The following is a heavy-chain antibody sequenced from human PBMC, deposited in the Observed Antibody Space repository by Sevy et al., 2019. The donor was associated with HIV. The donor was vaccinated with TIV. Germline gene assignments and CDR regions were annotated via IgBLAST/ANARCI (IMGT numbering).Heavy chain of an antibody. J-gene: IGHJ4*01. CDR1: GGSISAKNYF. V-gene: IGHV4-39*01. Sequence: SETLSLTCTVSGGSISAKNYFWGWIRQPPGKGLESIGSIYHTGSTYHSPSLQSRVGISVDTSKKLFSVKLSSVTAADTAVYFCARHAFKHGYRPSYFDSWSHGTLVTVSS. CDR2: IYHTGST. CDR3: ARHAFKHGYRPSYFDS. D-gene: IGHD5-18*01.